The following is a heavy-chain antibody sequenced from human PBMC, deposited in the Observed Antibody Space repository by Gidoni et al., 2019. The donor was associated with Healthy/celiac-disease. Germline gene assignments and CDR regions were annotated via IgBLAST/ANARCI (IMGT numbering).Heavy chain of an antibody. J-gene: IGHJ3*02. CDR1: GFTFSSYA. V-gene: IGHV3-30*04. Sequence: QVQLVESGGCVVQPGRSLRLSCAASGFTFSSYAMHWVSQAPGKGLEGVAVISDDGSNKYYADSVKGRFTISRDNSKNTLYLQMNSLRAEDTAVYDCARWLLPSGAFDIWGQGTMVTVSS. CDR3: ARWLLPSGAFDI. D-gene: IGHD3-22*01. CDR2: ISDDGSNK.